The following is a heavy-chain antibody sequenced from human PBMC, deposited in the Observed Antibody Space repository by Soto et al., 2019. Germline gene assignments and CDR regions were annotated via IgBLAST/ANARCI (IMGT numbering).Heavy chain of an antibody. J-gene: IGHJ4*02. CDR1: GFTISTFA. CDR3: AKGVGDFYDSSAFYKPLRY. CDR2: ISASGGGR. V-gene: IGHV3-23*01. Sequence: EVQLLESGGGLVQPGGSLRLSCAVSGFTISTFAMTWVRQAPGKGLEWVAFISASGGGRYYMDSVKGRFTISRDNSENTLYLQLNSLRAEDTAIYYCAKGVGDFYDSSAFYKPLRYWGQGTLVTVSS. D-gene: IGHD3-22*01.